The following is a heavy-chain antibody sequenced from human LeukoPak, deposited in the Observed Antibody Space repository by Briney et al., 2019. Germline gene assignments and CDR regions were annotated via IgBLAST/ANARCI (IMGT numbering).Heavy chain of an antibody. Sequence: GESQRLSCTASGFSFSSYTMMWVRQAPGKGLEWVPTLTSSDGAAYYADSVKGRFSISRDNSKDTLYLQMNSLGPEDTAVYYCAKGASHDTVDWFDPWGQGTLVSVSS. V-gene: IGHV3-23*01. CDR1: GFSFSSYT. J-gene: IGHJ5*02. CDR2: LTSSDGAA. D-gene: IGHD5-18*01. CDR3: AKGASHDTVDWFDP.